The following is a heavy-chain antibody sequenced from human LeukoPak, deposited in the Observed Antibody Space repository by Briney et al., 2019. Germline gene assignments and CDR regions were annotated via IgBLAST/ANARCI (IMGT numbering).Heavy chain of an antibody. CDR3: ASLGTLVP. CDR2: INTDGSIT. V-gene: IGHV3-74*03. D-gene: IGHD3-9*01. CDR1: GFTFSTYL. J-gene: IGHJ5*02. Sequence: GGSPRLSCAASGFTFSTYLMHWVRQAPGKGLVWVSRINTDGSITTYADSVKGRFTISRDNAKNTLYLQMNSLRDEDTAVYYCASLGTLVPWGQGTLVTVSS.